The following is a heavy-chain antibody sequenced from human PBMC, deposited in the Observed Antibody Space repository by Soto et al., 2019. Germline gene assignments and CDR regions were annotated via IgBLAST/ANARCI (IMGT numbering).Heavy chain of an antibody. CDR3: ARLGRWLQNFDY. V-gene: IGHV3-53*01. J-gene: IGHJ4*02. CDR2: IYSGGST. Sequence: GGSLRLSCAVSGFTVSSNYMSWVRQAPGKGLEWVSVIYSGGSTYYADSVKGRFTISRDNSKNTLYLQMNSLRAEDTAVYYCARLGRWLQNFDYWGQGTLVTVSS. CDR1: GFTVSSNY. D-gene: IGHD5-12*01.